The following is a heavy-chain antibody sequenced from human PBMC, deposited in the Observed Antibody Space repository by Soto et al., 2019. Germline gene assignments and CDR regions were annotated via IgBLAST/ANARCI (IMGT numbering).Heavy chain of an antibody. Sequence: PSETLSLTCAVYGGSFSGYYWSWIRQPPGKGLEWIGEINHSGSTNYNPSLKSRVTISVDTSKNQFSLKLSSVTAADTAVYYCARGQGAGYCSSTSCPTQYYFDYWGQGTLVTVSS. D-gene: IGHD2-2*01. CDR1: GGSFSGYY. CDR2: INHSGST. CDR3: ARGQGAGYCSSTSCPTQYYFDY. J-gene: IGHJ4*02. V-gene: IGHV4-34*01.